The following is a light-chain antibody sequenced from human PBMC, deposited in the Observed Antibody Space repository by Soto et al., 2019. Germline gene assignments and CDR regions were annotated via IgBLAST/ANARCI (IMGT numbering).Light chain of an antibody. V-gene: IGLV2-11*01. Sequence: QSVLTQPRSVSGSPGQSVTISCTGTSSDVGGYNYVSWYQQHPGKAPKLMIYDVSKRPSGVPDRFSGSKSGNTASLTISGLQAEDEADYYCCSYASSYTSSYVFGTGTKVTV. J-gene: IGLJ1*01. CDR3: CSYASSYTSSYV. CDR2: DVS. CDR1: SSDVGGYNY.